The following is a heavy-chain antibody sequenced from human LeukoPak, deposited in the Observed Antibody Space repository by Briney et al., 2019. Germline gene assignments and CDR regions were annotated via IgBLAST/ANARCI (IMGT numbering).Heavy chain of an antibody. V-gene: IGHV3-33*06. CDR2: IWYDGTNK. D-gene: IGHD5-12*01. CDR1: GYTFTSYD. J-gene: IGHJ3*02. CDR3: AKDRSGYDLDAFDI. Sequence: SCKASGYTFTSYDMHWVRQAPGQGLEWVAVIWYDGTNKYYADSVKGRFTISRDNSKSTLSLQMNSLRVEDTALYYCAKDRSGYDLDAFDIWGQGIVVTVSS.